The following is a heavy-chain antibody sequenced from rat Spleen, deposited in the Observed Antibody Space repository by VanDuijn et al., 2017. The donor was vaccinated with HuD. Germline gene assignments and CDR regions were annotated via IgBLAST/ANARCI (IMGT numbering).Heavy chain of an antibody. D-gene: IGHD1-9*01. CDR2: ISSGGGGI. J-gene: IGHJ2*01. V-gene: IGHV5-25*01. CDR3: VRHGYTRYYFDY. CDR1: GFTFSNYY. Sequence: EVQLVESGGGLVQPGRSMKLSCVVSGFTFSNYYMAWVRQAPTKGLEWVAYISSGGGGIYYPDSVQGRFTISRHNAKSHLYLQMDSLRSEDTATYYCVRHGYTRYYFDYWGQGVMVTVSS.